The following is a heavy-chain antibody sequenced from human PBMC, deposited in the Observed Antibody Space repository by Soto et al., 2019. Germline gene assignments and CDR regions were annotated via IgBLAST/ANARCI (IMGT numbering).Heavy chain of an antibody. D-gene: IGHD6-25*01. CDR1: GGSINTYY. V-gene: IGHV4-59*01. CDR3: TRGGGDF. Sequence: SETLSLTCTVSGGSINTYYWSWIRQPPGKGLEWIGYIYYSGSDSGSTNYIPSIKTRVTISVDTSKNQFSLKPTPVTAADTAVYVCTRGGGDFWGQGTLVTVSS. CDR2: IYYSGSDSGST. J-gene: IGHJ4*02.